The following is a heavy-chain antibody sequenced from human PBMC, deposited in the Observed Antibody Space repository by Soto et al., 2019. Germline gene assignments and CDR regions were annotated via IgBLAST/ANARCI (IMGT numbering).Heavy chain of an antibody. CDR2: ISGSGGST. CDR1: GFTFSSYA. Sequence: PGGSLRLSCAASGFTFSSYAMSWVRQAPGKGLEWVSAISGSGGSTYYADSVKGRFTISRDNSKNTLYLQMNSLRAEDTAVYYRAKEAAGSGFYYESSGYSGHHPRPFDYWGQGTLVTVS. J-gene: IGHJ4*02. CDR3: AKEAAGSGFYYESSGYSGHHPRPFDY. D-gene: IGHD3-22*01. V-gene: IGHV3-23*01.